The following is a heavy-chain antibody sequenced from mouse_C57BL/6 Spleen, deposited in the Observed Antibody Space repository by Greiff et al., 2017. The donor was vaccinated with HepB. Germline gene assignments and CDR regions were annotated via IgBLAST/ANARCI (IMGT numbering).Heavy chain of an antibody. Sequence: QVQLQQPGAELVKPGASVKMSCKASGYTFTSYWITWVKQRPGQGLEWIGDIYPGSGSTNYNEKFKSKATLTVDTSSSTAYITRSSLTSADSAFYYCASAYGILFDYWGQGTTLTVSS. CDR1: GYTFTSYW. D-gene: IGHD2-1*01. V-gene: IGHV1-55*01. CDR3: ASAYGILFDY. CDR2: IYPGSGST. J-gene: IGHJ2*01.